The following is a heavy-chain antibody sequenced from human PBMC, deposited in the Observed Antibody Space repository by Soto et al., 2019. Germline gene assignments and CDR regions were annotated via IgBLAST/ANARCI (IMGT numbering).Heavy chain of an antibody. V-gene: IGHV1-69*13. CDR3: ARDGYYDSSGYRSDFDY. Sequence: SMKVSCKASGGTFSSYAISWVRQAPGQGLEWMGGIIPIFGTANYAQKFQGRVTITADESTSTAYMELSSLRSDDTAVYYCARDGYYDSSGYRSDFDYWGQGTLVTVSS. J-gene: IGHJ4*02. D-gene: IGHD3-22*01. CDR2: IIPIFGTA. CDR1: GGTFSSYA.